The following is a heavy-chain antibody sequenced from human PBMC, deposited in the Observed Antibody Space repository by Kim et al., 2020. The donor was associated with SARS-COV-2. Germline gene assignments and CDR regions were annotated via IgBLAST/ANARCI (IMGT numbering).Heavy chain of an antibody. CDR2: IYYSGST. V-gene: IGHV4-31*03. J-gene: IGHJ3*02. Sequence: SETLSLTCTVSGGSISSGGYYWSWIRQHPGKGLEWIGYIYYSGSTYYNPSLKSRVTISVDTSKNQFSLKLSSVTAADTAVYYCARAPVDGGSRDAFDIWGQGTMVTVSS. CDR3: ARAPVDGGSRDAFDI. CDR1: GGSISSGGYY. D-gene: IGHD2-15*01.